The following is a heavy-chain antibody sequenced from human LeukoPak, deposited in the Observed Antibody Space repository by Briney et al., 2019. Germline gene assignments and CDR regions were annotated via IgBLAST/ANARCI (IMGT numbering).Heavy chain of an antibody. Sequence: SETPSLTCTVSGGSISSYYWSWIRQPPGKGLEWIGYIYYSGSTNYNPSLKSRVTISVDTSKNQFSLKLSSVTAADTAVYYCARNPMVAGYGMDVWGQGTTVTVSS. D-gene: IGHD2-15*01. J-gene: IGHJ6*02. V-gene: IGHV4-59*08. CDR1: GGSISSYY. CDR2: IYYSGST. CDR3: ARNPMVAGYGMDV.